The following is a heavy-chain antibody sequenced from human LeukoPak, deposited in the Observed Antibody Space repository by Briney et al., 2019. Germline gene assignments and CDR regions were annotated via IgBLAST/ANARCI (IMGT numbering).Heavy chain of an antibody. J-gene: IGHJ3*02. CDR2: IYTSGST. CDR1: GGSISSYY. CDR3: ARDQAFYYGSGSYLADSSAFDI. D-gene: IGHD3-10*01. V-gene: IGHV4-4*07. Sequence: SETPSLTCTVSGGSISSYYWSWIRQPAGKGLEWIGRIYTSGSTNYNPSLKSRVTMSVDTSKNQFSLKLSSVTAADTAVYYCARDQAFYYGSGSYLADSSAFDIWGQGTMVTVSS.